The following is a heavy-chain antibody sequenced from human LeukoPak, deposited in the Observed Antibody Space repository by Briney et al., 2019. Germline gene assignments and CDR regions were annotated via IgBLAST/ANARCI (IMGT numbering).Heavy chain of an antibody. CDR1: GYIFTNYA. CDR3: ARVGSPMVTAVLGGKSPDY. Sequence: ASVNVSCKASGYIFTNYAMQWVRQAPGQRLEWMGWINTGNGNTKYSQNFQGRVTITRDTSASTAYMELSSLRSEDTAVYYCARVGSPMVTAVLGGKSPDYWGQGTLVTVSS. J-gene: IGHJ4*02. CDR2: INTGNGNT. D-gene: IGHD2-21*02. V-gene: IGHV1-3*04.